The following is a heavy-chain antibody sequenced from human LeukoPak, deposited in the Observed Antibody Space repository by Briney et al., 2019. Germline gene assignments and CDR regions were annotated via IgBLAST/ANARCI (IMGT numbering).Heavy chain of an antibody. CDR2: IHHSVGT. D-gene: IGHD4-11*01. Sequence: SGTLSLTCAVSGGFISSGNWWGWFRQPPGKGLEWIGEIHHSVGTNYNPSLKSRVAISMDKSKNQFSLDVTSVTAADTAMYYCARKGPATIADYWGRGTLVTASS. CDR1: GGFISSGNW. V-gene: IGHV4-4*02. J-gene: IGHJ4*02. CDR3: ARKGPATIADY.